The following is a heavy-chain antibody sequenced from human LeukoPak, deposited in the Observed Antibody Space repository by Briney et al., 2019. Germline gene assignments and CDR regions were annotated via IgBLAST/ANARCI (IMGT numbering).Heavy chain of an antibody. Sequence: GGSLRLSCAASGFTFTNYWMSWVRRAPGKGLEWVANVKKDGSERYYVDSVKGRFTISKDNAKNSLYLQMNSLRAEDTAVYYCARGVRYDFWSGYWGAFDIWGQGTMVTGSS. CDR3: ARGVRYDFWSGYWGAFDI. D-gene: IGHD3-3*01. CDR1: GFTFTNYW. V-gene: IGHV3-7*01. CDR2: VKKDGSER. J-gene: IGHJ3*02.